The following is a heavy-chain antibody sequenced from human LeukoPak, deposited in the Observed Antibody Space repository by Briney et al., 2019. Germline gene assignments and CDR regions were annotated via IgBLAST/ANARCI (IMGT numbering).Heavy chain of an antibody. Sequence: PGGSLRLSCAASGFTFSSYAMHWVRQAPGKGLEWVAVISYDGSNKYYADSVKGRFTISRDNSKNTLYLQMNSLRAEDTAVYYCARHLFPDTAMVVAGYWGQGTLVTVSS. CDR3: ARHLFPDTAMVVAGY. V-gene: IGHV3-30*04. D-gene: IGHD5-18*01. CDR2: ISYDGSNK. CDR1: GFTFSSYA. J-gene: IGHJ4*02.